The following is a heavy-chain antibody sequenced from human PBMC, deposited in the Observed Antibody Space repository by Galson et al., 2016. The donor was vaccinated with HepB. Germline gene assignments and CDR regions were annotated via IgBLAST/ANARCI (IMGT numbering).Heavy chain of an antibody. Sequence: SVKVSCKASGYTFTKYLIGWVRQAPGQGLEWMGWIAPYNGNTNYAQRIQGRVTITTGTSTRIAYMELRSLRTDDTAVYYCARYRGYSSAYLDYWGQGTLVTVSS. J-gene: IGHJ4*02. D-gene: IGHD2-15*01. CDR3: ARYRGYSSAYLDY. CDR2: IAPYNGNT. V-gene: IGHV1-18*01. CDR1: GYTFTKYL.